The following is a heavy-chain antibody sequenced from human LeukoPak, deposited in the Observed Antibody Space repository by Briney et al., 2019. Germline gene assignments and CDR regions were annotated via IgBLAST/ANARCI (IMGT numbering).Heavy chain of an antibody. CDR1: GGTFSSYA. CDR2: IIPIFGTA. J-gene: IGHJ6*03. CDR3: ASRSIAAAGTRNYYYYYYMDV. D-gene: IGHD6-13*01. Sequence: ASVKVSCKASGGTFSSYAISWVRQAPGQGLEWMGGIIPIFGTANYAQKFQGRVTITADKPTSTAYMELSRLRSDDTAVYYCASRSIAAAGTRNYYYYYYMDVWGKGTTVTISS. V-gene: IGHV1-69*06.